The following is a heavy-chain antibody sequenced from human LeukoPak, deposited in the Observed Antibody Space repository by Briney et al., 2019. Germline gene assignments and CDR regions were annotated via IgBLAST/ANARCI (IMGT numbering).Heavy chain of an antibody. CDR3: ARVGFTRKDY. CDR1: GFTFSSYS. J-gene: IGHJ4*02. D-gene: IGHD1-14*01. V-gene: IGHV3-48*04. CDR2: ISNSSSTI. Sequence: GGSLRLSCAASGFTFSSYSMNWVRQAPGKGLEWVSYISNSSSTIYYADSVKGRFTISRDNAKNSLYLQMNSLRAEDTAVYYWARVGFTRKDYWGRGTLVTVSS.